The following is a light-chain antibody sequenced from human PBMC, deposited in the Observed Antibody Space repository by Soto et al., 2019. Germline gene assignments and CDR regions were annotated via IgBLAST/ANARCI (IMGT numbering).Light chain of an antibody. CDR1: QSLSTW. V-gene: IGKV1-5*03. CDR2: KAS. J-gene: IGKJ1*01. Sequence: DIQMTQSPSTLSASVGDRVTITCRASQSLSTWLAWYQQKPGKAPYLLIYKASSLESGVPLRFSGSGSGTEFTLTISSLQPDDFATYYCQQYDSYPWTFGQGTKVEIK. CDR3: QQYDSYPWT.